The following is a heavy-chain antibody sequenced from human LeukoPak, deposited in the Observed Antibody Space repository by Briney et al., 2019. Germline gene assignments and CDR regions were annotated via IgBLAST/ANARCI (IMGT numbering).Heavy chain of an antibody. Sequence: GGSLRLSCAASGLTVSSNCMSWVRQAPGKGLEWVSFIYSGGNTYYADSVKGRFTISRDNSKNTLYLQMDSLRAEDTAVYYCARGDSSWYNAFDIWGRGTMVTVSS. CDR3: ARGDSSWYNAFDI. CDR1: GLTVSSNC. J-gene: IGHJ3*02. CDR2: IYSGGNT. D-gene: IGHD6-13*01. V-gene: IGHV3-53*01.